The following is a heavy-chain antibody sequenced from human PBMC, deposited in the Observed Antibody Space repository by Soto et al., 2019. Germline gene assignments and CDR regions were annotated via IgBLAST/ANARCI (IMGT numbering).Heavy chain of an antibody. D-gene: IGHD2-2*01. J-gene: IGHJ4*02. V-gene: IGHV4-34*01. Sequence: QVRLQQWGAGLLKPSETLSLSYAVYGGSFSGYYWTWIRQPPGKGLEWIGEINHSGSTNYNPSLKSRVAISVDTSKNQFSLKLRSLTAADTAVYYCARGTAMGDAPDKYCFDSWGQGTLVTVSS. CDR3: ARGTAMGDAPDKYCFDS. CDR1: GGSFSGYY. CDR2: INHSGST.